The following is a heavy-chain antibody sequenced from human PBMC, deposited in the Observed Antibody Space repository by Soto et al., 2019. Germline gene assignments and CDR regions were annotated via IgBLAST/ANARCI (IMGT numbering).Heavy chain of an antibody. D-gene: IGHD2-2*01. V-gene: IGHV4-39*01. CDR2: IYYSGST. J-gene: IGHJ3*02. CDR3: ARYCSSTSCPRDYAFDI. CDR1: GGSISSGIYY. Sequence: SETLSLTCAVSGGSISSGIYYWGWIRQPPGKGLEWIGSIYYSGSTYYNPSLKSRVTISVDTSKNQFSLKLSSVTAADTALYYCARYCSSTSCPRDYAFDILGQGTMVT.